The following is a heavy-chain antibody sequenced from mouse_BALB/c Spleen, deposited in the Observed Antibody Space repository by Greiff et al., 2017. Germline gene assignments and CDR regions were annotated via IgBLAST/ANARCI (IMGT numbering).Heavy chain of an antibody. V-gene: IGHV1S132*01. D-gene: IGHD2-3*01. J-gene: IGHJ3*01. Sequence: VQLQQSGAELVKPGASVKLSCKTSGYTFTSYWIQWVKQRPGQGLGWIGEIFPGTGTTYYNEKFKGKATLTIDTSYSTAYMQLSSLTSEDSAVYCCARRIDDGFFAYWGQGTLVTVSA. CDR3: ARRIDDGFFAY. CDR2: IFPGTGTT. CDR1: GYTFTSYW.